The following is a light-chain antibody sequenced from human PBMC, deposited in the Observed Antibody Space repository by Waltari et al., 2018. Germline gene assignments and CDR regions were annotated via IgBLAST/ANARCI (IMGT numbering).Light chain of an antibody. V-gene: IGLV2-14*03. J-gene: IGLJ1*01. CDR2: DVS. CDR1: KNYVGGYTF. Sequence: QSALTQPASVSGSHGQSITISCTGTKNYVGGYTFVSWYQQHPGKAPKLLIFDVSKRPAGVSGCSSGSGTAAVAALIISGLRAEDDADYYCSSYTDKKSYAFGSGTKVTVL. CDR3: SSYTDKKSYA.